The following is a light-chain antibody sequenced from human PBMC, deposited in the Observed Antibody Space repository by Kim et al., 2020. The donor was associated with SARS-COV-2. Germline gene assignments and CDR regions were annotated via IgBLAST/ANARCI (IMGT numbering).Light chain of an antibody. CDR1: SSDVGSYNL. J-gene: IGLJ3*02. V-gene: IGLV2-23*02. CDR2: EVS. Sequence: QSALTQPASVSGSPGQSITISCTGTSSDVGSYNLVSWYQQHPGKAPKLMIYEVSKRPSGVSNRFSGSKSGNTASLTISGLQAEDEADYYCCLFGGGT. CDR3: CL.